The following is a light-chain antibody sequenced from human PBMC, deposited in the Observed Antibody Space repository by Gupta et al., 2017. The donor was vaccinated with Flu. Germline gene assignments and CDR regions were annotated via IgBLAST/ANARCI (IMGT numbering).Light chain of an antibody. CDR2: EVD. CDR3: SSYSGSSTL. CDR1: NSDIGAYNY. V-gene: IGLV2-14*01. Sequence: QSALPQPASVSGSPGQSITISCTGTNSDIGAYNYVAWYQQHPGQAPKLIIFEVDNRPSGVSNRISGSKSGKTASLTISGLQAEDEAHYYCSSYSGSSTLFGGGTKLTVL. J-gene: IGLJ2*01.